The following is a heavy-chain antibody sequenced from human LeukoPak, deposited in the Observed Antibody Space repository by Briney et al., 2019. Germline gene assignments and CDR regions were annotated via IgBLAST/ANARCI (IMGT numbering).Heavy chain of an antibody. CDR1: GGTFSSYA. Sequence: ASVKVSCKASGGTFSSYAISWVRQAPGQGLEWMGWISAYNGNTNYAQKLQGRVTMTTDTSTSTAYMELRSLRSDDTAVYYCARSWAAAGTMWDYWGQGTLVTVSS. CDR2: ISAYNGNT. J-gene: IGHJ4*02. D-gene: IGHD6-13*01. V-gene: IGHV1-18*01. CDR3: ARSWAAAGTMWDY.